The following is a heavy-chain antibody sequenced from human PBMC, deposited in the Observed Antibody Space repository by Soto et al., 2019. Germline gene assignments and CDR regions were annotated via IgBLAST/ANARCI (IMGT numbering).Heavy chain of an antibody. V-gene: IGHV3-30*18. Sequence: PGGSLRLSCAASGFTFSNHGMHWVRQAPDKGLEWVALISHDGSNKYHADSVRGRFTVSRDNSRNTLYLQMNSLRAEDSAVYYCAKDFYGGYSTYFFDYWGQGTLVTAPQ. CDR1: GFTFSNHG. D-gene: IGHD3-22*01. J-gene: IGHJ4*02. CDR3: AKDFYGGYSTYFFDY. CDR2: ISHDGSNK.